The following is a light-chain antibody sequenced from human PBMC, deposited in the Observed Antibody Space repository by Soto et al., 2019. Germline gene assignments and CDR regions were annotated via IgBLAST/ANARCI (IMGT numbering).Light chain of an antibody. CDR3: QQDGSSPLT. CDR2: VAS. CDR1: QSVSGSF. J-gene: IGKJ5*01. Sequence: EIVLTQSPGTLSLSPGERATLSCRASQSVSGSFLAWYQQKPGQAPRLLIYVASSRATGIPDRFSGGVSGTDLTLPTSRLEPEDFAVYYCQQDGSSPLTFGQGTRLEIK. V-gene: IGKV3-20*01.